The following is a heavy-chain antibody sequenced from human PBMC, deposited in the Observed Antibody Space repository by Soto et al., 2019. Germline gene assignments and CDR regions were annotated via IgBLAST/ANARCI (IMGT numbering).Heavy chain of an antibody. Sequence: SETLSLSCSCAVGSMNSYFWSWIRQSPGKGLEWIGYIYYSGSTNYNPSLKSRVTISVDTSKNQFSLNLRSVTAADTAVYYCARWRQRHGGFDYWGQGTLVTVSS. CDR1: VGSMNSYF. J-gene: IGHJ4*02. D-gene: IGHD1-1*01. CDR2: IYYSGST. V-gene: IGHV4-59*01. CDR3: ARWRQRHGGFDY.